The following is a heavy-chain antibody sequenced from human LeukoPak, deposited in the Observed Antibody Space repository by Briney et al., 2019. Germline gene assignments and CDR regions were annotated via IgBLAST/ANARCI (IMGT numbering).Heavy chain of an antibody. V-gene: IGHV3-30*18. Sequence: PGRSLRLSCAASGFTFSSYGMHWVRQAPGKGLEWVAVISYDGSNKYYADSVKGRFTNSSDNSKNTLYLQMNSLRAEDTAVYYCAKDPLKYYSSGSYGLFDYWGQGTLVTVSS. D-gene: IGHD6-19*01. CDR1: GFTFSSYG. J-gene: IGHJ4*02. CDR3: AKDPLKYYSSGSYGLFDY. CDR2: ISYDGSNK.